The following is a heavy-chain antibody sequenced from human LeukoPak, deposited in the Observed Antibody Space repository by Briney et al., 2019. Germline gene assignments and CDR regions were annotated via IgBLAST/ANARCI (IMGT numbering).Heavy chain of an antibody. Sequence: PGGSLRLSCAASGFIFSDAWMSWVRQAPGKGLEWVSGISDGGSRTYYADSVKGRFTISGDDSKNTLYLQMNSLRAEDTAVYYCAKVQLGIGIDYWGQGTLVTVSS. J-gene: IGHJ4*02. V-gene: IGHV3-23*01. CDR3: AKVQLGIGIDY. CDR1: GFIFSDAW. CDR2: ISDGGSRT. D-gene: IGHD7-27*01.